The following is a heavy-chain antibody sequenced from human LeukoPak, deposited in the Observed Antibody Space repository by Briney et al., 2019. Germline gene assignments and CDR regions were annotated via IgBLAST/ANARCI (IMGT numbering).Heavy chain of an antibody. J-gene: IGHJ4*01. CDR2: IDCGDGDT. Sequence: ASVKVSCKTSGYSFTGHYIHWVRQAPGQALQWLAYIDCGDGDTNYAQAFQGGVTVTRDKSINTAYLELSSLTFDDTAIYYCVRDPREPANDLDYWGRGTLVTVSS. V-gene: IGHV1-2*02. CDR1: GYSFTGHY. CDR3: VRDPREPANDLDY. D-gene: IGHD1-1*01.